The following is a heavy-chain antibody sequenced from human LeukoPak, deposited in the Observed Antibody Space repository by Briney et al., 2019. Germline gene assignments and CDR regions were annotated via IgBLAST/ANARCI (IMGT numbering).Heavy chain of an antibody. D-gene: IGHD3-10*01. CDR1: GGSISRGDYC. CDR2: IYYSGST. Sequence: PSETLSFTCAVSGGSISRGDYCWSWIRQTPGKGLEWIGYIYYSGSTSYNPSLKSRLTISVDTPENQFSLKLSSVTAADTAVYYCARLHMWLGVLYGMDVWGKGTAVTVSS. V-gene: IGHV4-30-4*01. CDR3: ARLHMWLGVLYGMDV. J-gene: IGHJ6*04.